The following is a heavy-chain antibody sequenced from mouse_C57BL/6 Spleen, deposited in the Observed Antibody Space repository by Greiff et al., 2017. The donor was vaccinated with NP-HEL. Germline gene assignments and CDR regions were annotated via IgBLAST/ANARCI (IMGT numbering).Heavy chain of an antibody. Sequence: EVQLVESGGGLVQPKGSLKLSCAASGFSFTTYAMNWVRQAPGKGLEWVARIRSKSNNYETYYDDSVKDRFTISKDDSESMLYLKMNNRRTEDTAWYYCVRHIPDGYYRDYYAMDYWGQGTSVTVSS. CDR2: IRSKSNNYET. J-gene: IGHJ4*01. D-gene: IGHD2-3*01. CDR3: VRHIPDGYYRDYYAMDY. V-gene: IGHV10-1*01. CDR1: GFSFTTYA.